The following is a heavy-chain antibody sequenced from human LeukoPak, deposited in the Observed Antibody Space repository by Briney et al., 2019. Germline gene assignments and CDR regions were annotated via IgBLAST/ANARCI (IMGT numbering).Heavy chain of an antibody. D-gene: IGHD2-2*01. CDR1: GFTFSSYG. CDR2: ISYDGSNK. V-gene: IGHV3-30*03. Sequence: GGSLRLSCAASGFTFSSYGMHWVRQAPGKGLEWVAVISYDGSNKHYADSVKGRFTISRDNSKNTLYLQMNSLRAEDTAVYYCAVGYCSSTSCFDFDYWGQGTLVTVSS. J-gene: IGHJ4*02. CDR3: AVGYCSSTSCFDFDY.